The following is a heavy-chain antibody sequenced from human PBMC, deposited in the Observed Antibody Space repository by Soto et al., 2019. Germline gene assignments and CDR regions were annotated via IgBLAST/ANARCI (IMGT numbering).Heavy chain of an antibody. CDR1: GGTFSSYT. CDR2: IIPILGIA. J-gene: IGHJ5*02. D-gene: IGHD4-17*01. V-gene: IGHV1-69*08. Sequence: QVQLVQSGAEVKKPGSSVKVSCKASGGTFSSYTISWVRQAPGQGLEWMGRIIPILGIANYAQKFQGRVRITADKSTSKVEMELSRLRAEETAVYYCARDAPTDLEPCGDYSVLGFDPWGQGTLVTVSS. CDR3: ARDAPTDLEPCGDYSVLGFDP.